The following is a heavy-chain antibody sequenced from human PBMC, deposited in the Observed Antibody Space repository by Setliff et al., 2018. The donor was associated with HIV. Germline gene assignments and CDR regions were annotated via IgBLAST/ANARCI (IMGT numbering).Heavy chain of an antibody. CDR3: ARVGERWLQFYYFDN. D-gene: IGHD5-12*01. J-gene: IGHJ4*02. CDR2: ISAYNGNT. CDR1: GYTFTSYG. V-gene: IGHV1-18*01. Sequence: VKVSCKASGYTFTSYGISWVRQAPGQGLEWMGWISAYNGNTNYAQKLQGRVTMTTDTSTSTAYMELRSLRSDDTAVYYCARVGERWLQFYYFDNWGQGTLVTVS.